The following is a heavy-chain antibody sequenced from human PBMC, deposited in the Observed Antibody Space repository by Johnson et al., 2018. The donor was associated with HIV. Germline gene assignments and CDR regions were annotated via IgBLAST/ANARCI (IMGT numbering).Heavy chain of an antibody. D-gene: IGHD2-2*02. CDR3: TTAGYTFSDAFDI. Sequence: VQLVESGGGLVKPGGSLRLSCAASGFTFSNAWMSWVRQAPGKGLEWVGRIKRKTDGGTTDYAAPVKGRFTISRDDSNNMLYLEMNSLKTEDTATYYCTTAGYTFSDAFDIWGHGLMVTVSS. J-gene: IGHJ3*02. CDR2: IKRKTDGGTT. V-gene: IGHV3-15*01. CDR1: GFTFSNAW.